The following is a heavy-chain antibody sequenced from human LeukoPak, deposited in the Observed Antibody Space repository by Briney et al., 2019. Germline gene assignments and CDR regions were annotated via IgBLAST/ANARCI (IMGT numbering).Heavy chain of an antibody. CDR1: GFTFTTYA. J-gene: IGHJ4*02. V-gene: IGHV3-23*01. Sequence: GGSLRLSCAASGFTFTTYAMFWVRQAPGKGLEWVSAICPSGSRTYYADSVKGRFTISRDNSKNTLYLQMNSLRAEDTALYYCAKEGGIVTAGTHIKGDYWGQGTLLTVSS. CDR2: ICPSGSRT. CDR3: AKEGGIVTAGTHIKGDY. D-gene: IGHD2-2*01.